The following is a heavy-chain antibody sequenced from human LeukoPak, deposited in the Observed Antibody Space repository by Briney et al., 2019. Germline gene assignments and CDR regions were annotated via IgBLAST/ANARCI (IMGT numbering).Heavy chain of an antibody. D-gene: IGHD6-13*01. J-gene: IGHJ4*02. CDR3: AKVVAAAVLYYFDY. CDR1: GFTFRSYA. V-gene: IGHV3-23*01. Sequence: GGSLRLSCAASGFTFRSYAMSWVRQAPGKGLEWVSAISGSGGSTYYADSVKGRFTISRDNSKDTLYLQMNSLRAEDTAVYYCAKVVAAAVLYYFDYWGQGTLVTVSS. CDR2: ISGSGGST.